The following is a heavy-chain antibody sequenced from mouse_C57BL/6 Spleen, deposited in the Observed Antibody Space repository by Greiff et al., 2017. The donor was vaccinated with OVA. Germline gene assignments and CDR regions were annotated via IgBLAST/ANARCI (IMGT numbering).Heavy chain of an antibody. CDR2: ISSGGAYI. CDR1: GFTFSSYA. V-gene: IGHV5-9-1*02. J-gene: IGHJ2*01. Sequence: EVQGVESGEGLVKPGGSLTLSCAASGFTFSSYAMSWVRQTPEKRLEWVAYISSGGAYISYADTVKGRFTISRDNARNTLYLQMSRLKSEDTAMYYCTRDPGSSYDFDYWGQGTTLTVSS. CDR3: TRDPGSSYDFDY. D-gene: IGHD1-1*01.